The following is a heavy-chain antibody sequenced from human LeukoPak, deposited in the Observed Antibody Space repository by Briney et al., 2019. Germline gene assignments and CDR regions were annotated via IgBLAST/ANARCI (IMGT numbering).Heavy chain of an antibody. CDR2: INTGNGNT. V-gene: IGHV1-3*03. CDR1: GYTFTSYA. J-gene: IGHJ4*02. D-gene: IGHD5-24*01. Sequence: ASVKVSCKASGYTFTSYAMHWVRQAPGQRLEWMGWINTGNGNTKYSQEFQGRVTITRDTSANTAYMELSSLRSEDMAVYYCARTYGRDGYNYNYWGQGTLVTVSS. CDR3: ARTYGRDGYNYNY.